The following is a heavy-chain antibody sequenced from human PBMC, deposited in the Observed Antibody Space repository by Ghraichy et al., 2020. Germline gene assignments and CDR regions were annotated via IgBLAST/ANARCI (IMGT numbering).Heavy chain of an antibody. CDR2: ISWNSGSI. Sequence: GGSLRLSCAASGFTFDDYAMHWVRQAPGKGLEWVSGISWNSGSIGYADSVKGRFTISRDNAKNSLYLQMNSLRAEDTALYYCAKDLWFGELPKYGMDVWGQGTTVTVSS. V-gene: IGHV3-9*01. D-gene: IGHD3-10*01. CDR3: AKDLWFGELPKYGMDV. J-gene: IGHJ6*02. CDR1: GFTFDDYA.